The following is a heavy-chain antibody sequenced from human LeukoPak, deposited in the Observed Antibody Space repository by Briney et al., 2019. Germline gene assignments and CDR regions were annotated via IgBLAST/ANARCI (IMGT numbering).Heavy chain of an antibody. D-gene: IGHD5-12*01. CDR1: GYSISSGYY. J-gene: IGHJ6*03. CDR3: ARVDWLRYYYYYMDV. V-gene: IGHV4-38-2*02. CDR2: IYHSGST. Sequence: SETLSLTCSVSGYSISSGYYWGWIRQPPGKGLEWIGIIYHSGSTYYNPSLKSRVTLSVDTSKNQFSLKVTSVTAADTAVYYCARVDWLRYYYYYMDVWGKGTTVTVSS.